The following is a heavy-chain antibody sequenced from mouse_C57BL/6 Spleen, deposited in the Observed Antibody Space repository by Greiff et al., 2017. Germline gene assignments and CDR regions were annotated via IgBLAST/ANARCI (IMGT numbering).Heavy chain of an antibody. V-gene: IGHV2-5*01. J-gene: IGHJ2*01. D-gene: IGHD1-1*01. Sequence: QVQLKESGPGLVQPSQSLSITCTVSGFSLTSYGVHWVRQSPGKGLEWLGVIWRGGSTDYNAAFMSRLSITKDNSKSQVFFKMNSLQADDTAIYYCAKSYYGSSAYYFDYWGQGTTLTGSS. CDR2: IWRGGST. CDR3: AKSYYGSSAYYFDY. CDR1: GFSLTSYG.